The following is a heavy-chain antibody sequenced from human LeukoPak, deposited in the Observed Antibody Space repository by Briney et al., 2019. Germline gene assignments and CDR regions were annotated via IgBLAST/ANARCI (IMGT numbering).Heavy chain of an antibody. CDR3: ARSGYSGYDLPYFDY. D-gene: IGHD5-12*01. Sequence: PGGSLRLSCAASGFTFSSYAMSWVRQAPGKGLEWVSAISGSGGSTYYADSVKGRFTISRHNSKNTLYLQMNSLRAEDTAVYYCARSGYSGYDLPYFDYWGQGTLVTVSS. V-gene: IGHV3-23*01. CDR2: ISGSGGST. J-gene: IGHJ4*02. CDR1: GFTFSSYA.